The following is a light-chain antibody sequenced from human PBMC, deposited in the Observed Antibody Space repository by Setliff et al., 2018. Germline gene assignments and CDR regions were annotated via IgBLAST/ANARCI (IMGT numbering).Light chain of an antibody. V-gene: IGLV3-21*04. CDR1: NIGGKS. CDR2: YDS. J-gene: IGLJ2*01. CDR3: QVWDSSSNLFVV. Sequence: SYELTQSPSVSVAPGKTARITCGGDNIGGKSVHWYQQKPGQAPVLVIFYDSDRPSGIPERFSGSNSGNTATLTISGVEAGDEADYYCQVWDSSSNLFVVFGGGTKVTVL.